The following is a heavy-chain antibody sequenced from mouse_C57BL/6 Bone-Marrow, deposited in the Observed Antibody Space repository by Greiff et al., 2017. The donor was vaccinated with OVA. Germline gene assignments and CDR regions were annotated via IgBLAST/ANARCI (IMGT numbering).Heavy chain of an antibody. Sequence: EVQLVESGAELVRPGASVKLSCTASGFNIKDDYMHWVKQRPEQGLEWIGWIDPENGDTEYASKFQGKATITADTSSNTAYLQLSSLTSEDTAVYYCTPTGGDYWGQGTTLTVSS. J-gene: IGHJ2*01. D-gene: IGHD4-1*02. V-gene: IGHV14-4*01. CDR2: IDPENGDT. CDR3: TPTGGDY. CDR1: GFNIKDDY.